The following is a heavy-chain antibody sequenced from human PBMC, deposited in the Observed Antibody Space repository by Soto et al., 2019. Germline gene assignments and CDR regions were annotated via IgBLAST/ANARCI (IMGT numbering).Heavy chain of an antibody. V-gene: IGHV3-23*01. CDR2: ISGSRGST. CDR3: AMTRWRSIEGAFDI. J-gene: IGHJ3*02. Sequence: PGGSLRLACAASGFTFSSYALSWLLQAPGKGLEWVSAISGSRGSTYYAGAGKGLFTISKDNSKNALYLQMTSLRAEAKAGYYCAMTRWRSIEGAFDIWGQGTMVTVSS. CDR1: GFTFSSYA. D-gene: IGHD2-15*01.